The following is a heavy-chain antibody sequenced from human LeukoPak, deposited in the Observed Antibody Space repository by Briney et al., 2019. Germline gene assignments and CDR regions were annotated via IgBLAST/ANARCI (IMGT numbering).Heavy chain of an antibody. D-gene: IGHD3-22*01. CDR2: IDYSGST. CDR3: ARGVYSSCYYYWFDP. CDR1: GGSMSSGDYF. V-gene: IGHV4-30-4*01. Sequence: PSETLSLTCTVSGGSMSSGDYFWRWPRPPPGKARVGIGYIDYSGSTYYNPSLKSRVTISVDTSKNQVSLKLISVTAAYTAVYYCARGVYSSCYYYWFDPWGQGTLVTVSS. J-gene: IGHJ5*02.